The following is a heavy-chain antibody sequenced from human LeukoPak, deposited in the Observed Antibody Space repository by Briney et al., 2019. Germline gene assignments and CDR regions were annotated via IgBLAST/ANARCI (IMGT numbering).Heavy chain of an antibody. Sequence: SETLSLTCTVSGGSISSYYWSWIRQPPGKGLEWIGYIYYSGSTNYNPSLKSRVTISVDTSKNQFSLKLSSVTAADTAVYYCARGGDYYDSSGYPQYYFGYWGQGTLVTVSS. CDR1: GGSISSYY. V-gene: IGHV4-59*01. J-gene: IGHJ4*02. D-gene: IGHD3-22*01. CDR2: IYYSGST. CDR3: ARGGDYYDSSGYPQYYFGY.